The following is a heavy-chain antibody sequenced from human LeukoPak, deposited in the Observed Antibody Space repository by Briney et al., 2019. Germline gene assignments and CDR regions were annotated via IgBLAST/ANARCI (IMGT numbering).Heavy chain of an antibody. CDR2: IYHSGST. CDR1: GYSISSGYY. D-gene: IGHD3-10*01. J-gene: IGHJ3*02. CDR3: ARQPTMVRGVPGAFDI. Sequence: SETLSLTCTVSGYSISSGYYWGWIRPPPGKGLEWIGSIYHSGSTYYNPSLKSRVTISVDTSKNQFSLKLSSVTAADTAVYYCARQPTMVRGVPGAFDIWGQGTMVTVPS. V-gene: IGHV4-38-2*02.